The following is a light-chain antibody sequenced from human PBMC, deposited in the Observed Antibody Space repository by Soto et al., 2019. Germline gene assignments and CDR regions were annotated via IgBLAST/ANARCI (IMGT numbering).Light chain of an antibody. Sequence: QSALAQPPSASGSPGQSVTISCTGTSSDVGGYNYVSWYQQHPGKAPKLMIYEVNQRPSGVPDRFSGSKSGNTASLTVSGLQAEAEADYYSSSYAGSSNVFGTGTQVTVL. V-gene: IGLV2-8*01. J-gene: IGLJ1*01. CDR2: EVN. CDR1: SSDVGGYNY. CDR3: SSYAGSSNV.